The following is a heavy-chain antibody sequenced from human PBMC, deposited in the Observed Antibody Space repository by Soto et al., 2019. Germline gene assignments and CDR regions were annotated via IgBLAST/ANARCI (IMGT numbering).Heavy chain of an antibody. J-gene: IGHJ6*02. CDR3: ASRSSTSFRYYYYGMDV. V-gene: IGHV1-2*02. D-gene: IGHD2-2*01. CDR2: INPNSGGT. Sequence: ASVKVSCKASGYTFTGYYMHWVRQAPGQGLEWMGWINPNSGGTIYAQKFQGRVTMTRDTSISIAYMELSRLRSDDTAVYYCASRSSTSFRYYYYGMDVCGQGTTVTVSS. CDR1: GYTFTGYY.